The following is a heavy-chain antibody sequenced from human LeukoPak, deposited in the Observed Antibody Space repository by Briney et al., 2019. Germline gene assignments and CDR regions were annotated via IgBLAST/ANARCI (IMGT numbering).Heavy chain of an antibody. D-gene: IGHD1-26*01. V-gene: IGHV1-2*02. J-gene: IGHJ6*03. CDR1: GYTFTGYY. CDR3: ARGGPPVGATRASDYFFMDV. CDR2: INPNSGAR. Sequence: ASVKVSCKASGYTFTGYYIHWVRQAPGQGLEWMGWINPNSGARKFAQKFQGRVIVTRDTSINTAYMELSRLRSDDTAVYYCARGGPPVGATRASDYFFMDVWGKGTTVTVS.